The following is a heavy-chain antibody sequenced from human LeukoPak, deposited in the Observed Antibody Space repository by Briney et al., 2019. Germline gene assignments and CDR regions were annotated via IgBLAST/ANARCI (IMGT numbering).Heavy chain of an antibody. D-gene: IGHD1-1*01. V-gene: IGHV3-30*04. Sequence: TGGSLRLSCAASGFTFSTYAMHWVRQAPGKGLEWVAAISYDGPNKRYADSVKGRFTISRDNSKNTLYLQMNSLRAEDTALYYCAKDFVGTGNFRGGDYWGQGTLVTVSS. CDR1: GFTFSTYA. J-gene: IGHJ4*02. CDR2: ISYDGPNK. CDR3: AKDFVGTGNFRGGDY.